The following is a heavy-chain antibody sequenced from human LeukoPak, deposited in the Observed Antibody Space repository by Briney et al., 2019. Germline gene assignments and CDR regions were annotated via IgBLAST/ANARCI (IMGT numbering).Heavy chain of an antibody. V-gene: IGHV4-59*13. CDR1: GGSISSYY. D-gene: IGHD1-26*01. J-gene: IGHJ3*02. CDR2: IYYSGST. Sequence: PSETLSLTCTVSGGSISSYYWSWIRQPPGKGLEWIGYIYYSGSTNYNPSLKSRVTISVDTSKNQFSLKLSSVTAADTAVYYCARDGMTYDAFDNWGQGTMVTVSS. CDR3: ARDGMTYDAFDN.